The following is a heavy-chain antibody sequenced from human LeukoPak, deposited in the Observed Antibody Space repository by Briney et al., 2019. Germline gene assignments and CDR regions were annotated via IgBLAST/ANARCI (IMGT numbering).Heavy chain of an antibody. V-gene: IGHV3-23*01. J-gene: IGHJ4*02. Sequence: GGSLRLSCAASGFTFSSYAMSWVRQAPGRGLEWVSAISGSGGSTYYADSVKGRFTISRDNSKNTLYLQMNSLRAEDTAVHYCAKGSIAAAAPYYFDYWGQGTLVTVSS. D-gene: IGHD6-13*01. CDR3: AKGSIAAAAPYYFDY. CDR1: GFTFSSYA. CDR2: ISGSGGST.